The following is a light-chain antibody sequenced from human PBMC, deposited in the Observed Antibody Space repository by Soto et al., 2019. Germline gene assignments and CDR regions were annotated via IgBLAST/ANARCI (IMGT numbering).Light chain of an antibody. V-gene: IGKV3-20*01. CDR2: DAS. CDR3: QQYGSSVT. J-gene: IGKJ4*01. CDR1: QSVRSRY. Sequence: DIVLTQSPGTLSLSPWERATLSCRASQSVRSRYLAWYQQKAGQAPRLLIYDASRRATGIPDRFSGSGSGTDFTLTISRREPEDFAVYYCQQYGSSVTFGGGTKVEIK.